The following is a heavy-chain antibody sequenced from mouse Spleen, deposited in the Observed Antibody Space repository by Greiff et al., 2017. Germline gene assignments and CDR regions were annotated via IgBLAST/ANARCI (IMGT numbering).Heavy chain of an antibody. V-gene: IGHV1-52*01. CDR3: ARWGGGYYVLDY. D-gene: IGHD2-3*01. J-gene: IGHJ2*01. CDR1: GYTFTSYW. CDR2: IDPSDSET. Sequence: QVHVKQSGAELVRPGSSVKLSCKASGYTFTSYWMHWVKQRPIQGLEWIGNIDPSDSETHYNQKFKDKATLTVDKSSSTAYMQLSSLTSEDSAVYYCARWGGGYYVLDYWGQGTTLTVSS.